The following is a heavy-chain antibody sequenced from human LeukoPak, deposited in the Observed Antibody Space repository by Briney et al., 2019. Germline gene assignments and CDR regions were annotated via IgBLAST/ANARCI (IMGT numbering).Heavy chain of an antibody. J-gene: IGHJ4*02. CDR3: ASKKGYSSSWYYFDY. CDR1: GFAFDDYA. CDR2: ISWNSGSI. Sequence: GGSLRLSCAASGFAFDDYAMHWVRQAPGKGLEWVSGISWNSGSIGYADSVKGRFTISRDNSKNTLYLQMNSLRAEDTAVYYCASKKGYSSSWYYFDYWGQGTLVTVSS. V-gene: IGHV3-9*01. D-gene: IGHD6-13*01.